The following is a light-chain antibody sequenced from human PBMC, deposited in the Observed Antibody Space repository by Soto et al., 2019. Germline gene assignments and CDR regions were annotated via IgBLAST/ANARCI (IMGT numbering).Light chain of an antibody. CDR2: GTS. CDR3: QQYNDWPLT. J-gene: IGKJ4*01. CDR1: QTVSTY. V-gene: IGKV3-15*01. Sequence: EIVLTQSPATLSLSPWERATLSCRASQTVSTYLAWYQQKPGQAPRLLIYGTSTRAGGVPARFSGSGSGTEFTLTIDSLQSEDFAVYYCQQYNDWPLTFGGGTKVDIK.